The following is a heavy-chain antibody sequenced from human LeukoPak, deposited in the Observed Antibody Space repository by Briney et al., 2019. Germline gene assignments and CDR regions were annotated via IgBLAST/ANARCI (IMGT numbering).Heavy chain of an antibody. Sequence: ASVTVSCKVSGYTLTELSMHWVRQAPGKGLEWMGGFDPEDGETIYAQKFQGRVTMTEDTSTDTAYMGLSSLRSEDTAVYYCATGGGPTGNFDYWGQGTLVTVSS. V-gene: IGHV1-24*01. CDR2: FDPEDGET. J-gene: IGHJ4*02. CDR3: ATGGGPTGNFDY. D-gene: IGHD2-8*02. CDR1: GYTLTELS.